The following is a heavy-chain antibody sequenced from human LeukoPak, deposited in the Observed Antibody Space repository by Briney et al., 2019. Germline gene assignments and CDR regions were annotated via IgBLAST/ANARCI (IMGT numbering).Heavy chain of an antibody. D-gene: IGHD3-9*01. V-gene: IGHV3-30-3*01. Sequence: GRSLRLSCAASGFTFSSYAMHGVRQAPGKGLEWVAVISYDGSNKYYADSVKGRFTISRDNSKNTLYLQMNSLRAEDTAVYYCAKATYYDILTEAGAERPYYFDYWGQGTLVTVSS. CDR1: GFTFSSYA. CDR3: AKATYYDILTEAGAERPYYFDY. J-gene: IGHJ4*02. CDR2: ISYDGSNK.